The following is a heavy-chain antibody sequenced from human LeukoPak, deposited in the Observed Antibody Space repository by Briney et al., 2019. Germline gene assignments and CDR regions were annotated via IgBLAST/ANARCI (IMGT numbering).Heavy chain of an antibody. D-gene: IGHD4-17*01. V-gene: IGHV1-24*01. J-gene: IGHJ6*02. CDR1: GYTLTELS. Sequence: GASVKVSCKVSGYTLTELSMHWVRQAPGKGLEWMGGFDPEDGETIYAQKFQGRVTMTEDTSTDTAYMELSSLRSEDTAVYYCATTTLGTTTTFQGMDVWGQGTTVTVSS. CDR2: FDPEDGET. CDR3: ATTTLGTTTTFQGMDV.